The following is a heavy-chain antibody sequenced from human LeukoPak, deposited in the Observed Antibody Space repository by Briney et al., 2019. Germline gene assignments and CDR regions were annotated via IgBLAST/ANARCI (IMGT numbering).Heavy chain of an antibody. CDR1: GGSVSSGSYY. D-gene: IGHD4-17*01. CDR3: ARDLLGDYGTFDI. J-gene: IGHJ3*02. V-gene: IGHV4-61*01. Sequence: SETLSLTCTVSGGSVSSGSYYWSWIRQPPGKGLEWIGYIYYSGSTKYNPSLESRVTMSVDTSSNRFSLRLRSVTAADTAVYYCARDLLGDYGTFDIWGQGAMVTVSS. CDR2: IYYSGST.